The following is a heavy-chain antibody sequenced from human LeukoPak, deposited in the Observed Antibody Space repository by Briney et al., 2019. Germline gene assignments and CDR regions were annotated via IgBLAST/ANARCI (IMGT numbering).Heavy chain of an antibody. V-gene: IGHV3-30*03. Sequence: QPGRSLRLSCAASGFTFSSYGMHWVCQAPGKGLGWVAVISYDGSNKYYADSVKGRFTISRDNSKNTLYLQMNSLRAEDTAVYYCARGDGRDYGDYVGVGYYYYGMDVWGKGTTVTVSS. CDR1: GFTFSSYG. J-gene: IGHJ6*04. D-gene: IGHD4-17*01. CDR2: ISYDGSNK. CDR3: ARGDGRDYGDYVGVGYYYYGMDV.